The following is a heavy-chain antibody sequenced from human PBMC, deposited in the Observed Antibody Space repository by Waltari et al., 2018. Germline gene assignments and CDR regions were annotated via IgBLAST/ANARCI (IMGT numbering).Heavy chain of an antibody. J-gene: IGHJ3*02. CDR2: INAGNGNT. CDR1: GYTFTSYA. D-gene: IGHD3-22*01. Sequence: GESGAEVKKPGASVKVSCKASGYTFTSYAMHWVRQAPGQRLEWMGWINAGNGNTKYSQKFQGRVTITRDTSASTAYMELSSLRSEDTAVYYWARGYYDSSGVDAFDIWGQGTMVTVSS. V-gene: IGHV1-3*01. CDR3: ARGYYDSSGVDAFDI.